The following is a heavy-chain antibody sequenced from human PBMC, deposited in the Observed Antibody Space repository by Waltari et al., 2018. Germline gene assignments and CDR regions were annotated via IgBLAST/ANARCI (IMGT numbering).Heavy chain of an antibody. CDR1: VYTFTDYY. CDR3: ARAILRFLKPIDS. Sequence: QVQPVQSGAEMRKPGTSVKVSCRTSVYTFTDYYIHWVRQAPGPGLEWLGWVNPSTGGTNYAQKFRDRVAMTRHTSINTASMELNRLRLDDTAVYFCARAILRFLKPIDSWGQGTLVTVSS. J-gene: IGHJ4*02. D-gene: IGHD3-3*01. CDR2: VNPSTGGT. V-gene: IGHV1-2*02.